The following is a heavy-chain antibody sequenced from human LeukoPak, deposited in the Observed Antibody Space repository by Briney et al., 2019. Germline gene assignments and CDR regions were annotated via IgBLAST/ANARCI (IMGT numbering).Heavy chain of an antibody. CDR3: AKDFSSSPDAFDI. D-gene: IGHD6-13*01. Sequence: GGSLRLSCVASGFAFSSYAMSWVRQAPGKGLEWVSAISGSGGSTYYADSVKGRFTISRDNSKNTLYLQMNSLRAEDTAVYYCAKDFSSSPDAFDIWGQGTMVSVSS. V-gene: IGHV3-23*01. CDR2: ISGSGGST. J-gene: IGHJ3*02. CDR1: GFAFSSYA.